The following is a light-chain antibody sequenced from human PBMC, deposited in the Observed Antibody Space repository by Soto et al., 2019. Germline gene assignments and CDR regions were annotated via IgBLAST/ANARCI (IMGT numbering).Light chain of an antibody. V-gene: IGLV4-69*01. CDR2: LNSDGSH. J-gene: IGLJ2*01. CDR1: SGLNSYA. CDR3: QTWGTAIHDVV. Sequence: QPVLTQSPSASASLGASVKLTCTLSSGLNSYAIAWHQQQPEKGPRYLMKLNSDGSHSKGDGIPDRFSGSSSGTERHLTISSLQSEDEADYYCQTWGTAIHDVVFGGGTKVTVL.